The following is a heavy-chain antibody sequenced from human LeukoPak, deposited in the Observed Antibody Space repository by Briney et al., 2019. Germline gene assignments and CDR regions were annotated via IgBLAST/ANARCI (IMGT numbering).Heavy chain of an antibody. CDR2: ISSSSSYI. CDR1: GFTFSSYS. CDR3: TTDPTFPYDTPTPSGAK. Sequence: GGSLRLSCAASGFTFSSYSMNWVRQAPGKGLEWVSSISSSSSYIYYADSVKGRFTISRDNAKNSLYLQMNSLKTEDTAVYYCTTDPTFPYDTPTPSGAKWGQGTLVTVSS. D-gene: IGHD3-22*01. V-gene: IGHV3-21*03. J-gene: IGHJ4*02.